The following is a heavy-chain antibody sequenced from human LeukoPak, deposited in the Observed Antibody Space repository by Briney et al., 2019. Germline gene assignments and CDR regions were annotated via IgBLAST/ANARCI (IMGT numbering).Heavy chain of an antibody. CDR1: GFTFSSYG. Sequence: GGSLRLSCAASGFTFSSYGMHWVRQAPGKGLEWVAVIWHDGSNKYYADSVKGRFTISRDNSKNTLYLQMNSLRAEDTAVYYCARDGYYYDSSGLDWYFDLWGRGTLVTVSS. CDR3: ARDGYYYDSSGLDWYFDL. CDR2: IWHDGSNK. V-gene: IGHV3-33*01. J-gene: IGHJ2*01. D-gene: IGHD3-22*01.